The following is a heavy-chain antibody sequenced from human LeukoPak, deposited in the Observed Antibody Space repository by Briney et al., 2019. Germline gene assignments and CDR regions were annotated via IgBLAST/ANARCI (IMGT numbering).Heavy chain of an antibody. Sequence: PGGSLRLSCTASGFTFSSFAMHWVRQAPGKGLEWVAVIWYDGNNKYYADSVKGRFTISRDISKNTLYLQMNTLRAEDTAVYYCARDLRKRGIAIFPTDWFDPWGQG. CDR3: ARDLRKRGIAIFPTDWFDP. V-gene: IGHV3-33*08. CDR2: IWYDGNNK. CDR1: GFTFSSFA. D-gene: IGHD3-9*01. J-gene: IGHJ5*02.